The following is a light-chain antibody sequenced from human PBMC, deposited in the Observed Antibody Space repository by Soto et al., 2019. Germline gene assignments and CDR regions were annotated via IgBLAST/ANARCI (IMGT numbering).Light chain of an antibody. V-gene: IGKV1-5*03. CDR3: QQYNGYGR. CDR1: KSISSW. J-gene: IGKJ1*01. Sequence: DLQMTQSPSTLSASVGDRVTITCRASKSISSWLAWYQQKPGKAPKLLIHKASSLQSGVPSRFSGSGSGTEFTLTISSLDPDDFATYYCQQYNGYGRFGQGTKVEMK. CDR2: KAS.